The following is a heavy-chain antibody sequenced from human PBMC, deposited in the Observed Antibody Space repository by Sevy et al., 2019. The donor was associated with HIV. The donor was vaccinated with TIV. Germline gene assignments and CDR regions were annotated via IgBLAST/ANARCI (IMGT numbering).Heavy chain of an antibody. Sequence: SETLSLTCAVYGGSFSGYCWSWIRQPPGKGLEWIGEINHSGRTNYNPSPKGRVTISVDTSKNQFSLKLSSVTAADTAVYYCARGGVEAAAGMTFDYWGQGTLVTVSS. J-gene: IGHJ4*02. CDR3: ARGGVEAAAGMTFDY. D-gene: IGHD6-13*01. V-gene: IGHV4-34*01. CDR2: INHSGRT. CDR1: GGSFSGYC.